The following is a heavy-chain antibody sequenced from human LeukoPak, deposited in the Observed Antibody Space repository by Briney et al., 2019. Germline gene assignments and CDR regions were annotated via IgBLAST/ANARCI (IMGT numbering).Heavy chain of an antibody. D-gene: IGHD2-2*01. CDR2: ISLDGSNK. Sequence: PGRSLRLSCAASVFTFSSYAMHWVPQAPGKGLECVAVISLDGSNKYYADSVKGRFTISRDNSKNTLYLQMNSLRAEDTAVYYCARGLRGKYQLLCYFDYWGQGTLVTVSS. J-gene: IGHJ4*02. V-gene: IGHV3-30*04. CDR3: ARGLRGKYQLLCYFDY. CDR1: VFTFSSYA.